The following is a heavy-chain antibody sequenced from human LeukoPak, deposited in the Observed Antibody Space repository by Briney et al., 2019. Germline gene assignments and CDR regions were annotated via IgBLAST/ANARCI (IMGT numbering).Heavy chain of an antibody. Sequence: GGSLRLSCAASGFTVSSNYMSWVRQAPGKGLEWVSVIYSGGSTYYADSVRGRFTISRDNSKNTLYLQMNSLRAEDTAVYYCARGLRSGLEYYYYGMDVWGQGTTVTVSS. CDR1: GFTVSSNY. J-gene: IGHJ6*02. V-gene: IGHV3-53*01. D-gene: IGHD2-15*01. CDR2: IYSGGST. CDR3: ARGLRSGLEYYYYGMDV.